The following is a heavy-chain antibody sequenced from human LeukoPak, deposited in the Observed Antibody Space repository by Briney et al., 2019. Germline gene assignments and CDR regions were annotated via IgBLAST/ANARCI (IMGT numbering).Heavy chain of an antibody. D-gene: IGHD3-22*01. CDR2: IYYSGST. Sequence: SSETLCLTCTVSGGSISSGGYYWSWVRQHPGKGLEWIGYIYYSGSTYYNPSLKSRVTISVDTSKNQFSLKLSSVTAADTAMYYCARDNDGSGYYYFDYWGQGTLVTVSS. CDR3: ARDNDGSGYYYFDY. J-gene: IGHJ4*02. CDR1: GGSISSGGYY. V-gene: IGHV4-31*03.